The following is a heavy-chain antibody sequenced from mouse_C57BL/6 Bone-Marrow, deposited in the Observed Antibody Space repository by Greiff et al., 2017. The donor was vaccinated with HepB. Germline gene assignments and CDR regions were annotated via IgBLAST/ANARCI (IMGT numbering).Heavy chain of an antibody. J-gene: IGHJ3*01. Sequence: QVQLQQSGAELVKPGASVKISCKASGYAFSSYWMNWVKQRPGKGLEWIGQIYPGDGDTNYNGKFKGKATLTADKSSSTAYMQLSSLTSEDSAVYFCARGGYSNYFAWFAYWGQGTLVTVSA. V-gene: IGHV1-80*01. CDR1: GYAFSSYW. CDR2: IYPGDGDT. CDR3: ARGGYSNYFAWFAY. D-gene: IGHD2-5*01.